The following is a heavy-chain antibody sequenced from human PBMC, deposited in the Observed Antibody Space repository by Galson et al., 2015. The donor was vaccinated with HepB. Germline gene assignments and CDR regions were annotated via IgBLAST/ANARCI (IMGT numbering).Heavy chain of an antibody. Sequence: SLRLSCAASGFTFSSYWMHWVRQAPGKGLVWVSRINSDGSSTSYADSVKSRFTISRDNAKNTLYLQMNSLRAEDTAVYYCASDYYDSSGYFLDAFDIWGQGTMVTVSS. V-gene: IGHV3-74*01. D-gene: IGHD3-22*01. J-gene: IGHJ3*02. CDR3: ASDYYDSSGYFLDAFDI. CDR2: INSDGSST. CDR1: GFTFSSYW.